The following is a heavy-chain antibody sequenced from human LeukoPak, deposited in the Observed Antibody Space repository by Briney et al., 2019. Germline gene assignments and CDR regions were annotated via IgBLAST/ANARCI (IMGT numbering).Heavy chain of an antibody. J-gene: IGHJ4*02. CDR1: DGSISSYY. V-gene: IGHV4-59*13. Sequence: SETLALACTVADGSISSYYWSWIRQPQGKGLEWIGYLYYSGSTNYNPSLKSRVTISVDTSKNQLSLKLSSVTAADTAVYYCAVLGNYALNYWGQGTLVTVSS. CDR3: AVLGNYALNY. CDR2: LYYSGST. D-gene: IGHD1-7*01.